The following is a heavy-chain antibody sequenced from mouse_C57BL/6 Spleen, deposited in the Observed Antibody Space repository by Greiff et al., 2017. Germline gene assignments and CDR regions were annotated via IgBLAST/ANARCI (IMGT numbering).Heavy chain of an antibody. V-gene: IGHV1-42*01. CDR3: ARWDSSGFDY. J-gene: IGHJ2*01. Sequence: VQLQQSGPELVKPGASVKISCKASGYSFTGYYMNWVKQSPEKSLEWIGEINPSTGGTTYNQKFKAKATLTVDKSSSTAYLQLNSLTSEDSAVYYCARWDSSGFDYWGQGTTLTVSS. D-gene: IGHD3-2*02. CDR2: INPSTGGT. CDR1: GYSFTGYY.